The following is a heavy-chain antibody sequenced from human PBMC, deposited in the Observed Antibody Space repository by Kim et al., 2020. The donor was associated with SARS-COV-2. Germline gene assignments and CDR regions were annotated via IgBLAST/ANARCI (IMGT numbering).Heavy chain of an antibody. D-gene: IGHD3-10*01. V-gene: IGHV3-48*04. CDR3: ARDQQVRV. J-gene: IGHJ4*02. Sequence: SNTIKYADAVKGRFTSSRDNAKNSLYLQMNSLRAEDTAVYYCARDQQVRVWGQGTLVTVSS. CDR2: SNTI.